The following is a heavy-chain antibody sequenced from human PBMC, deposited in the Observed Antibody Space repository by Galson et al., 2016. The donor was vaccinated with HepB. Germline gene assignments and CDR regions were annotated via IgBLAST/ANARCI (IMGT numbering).Heavy chain of an antibody. Sequence: SETLSLTCSVSGDSINIARYYWGWIRQSPTKGLEWIGTITSSGSTSYNPSLRSRVSISVDTSTNQLSLKLNSVTASDTALYYCVRDEYNISWYKYWGQGTLVIVSS. J-gene: IGHJ4*02. D-gene: IGHD6-13*01. CDR2: ITSSGST. V-gene: IGHV4-39*02. CDR1: GDSINIARYY. CDR3: VRDEYNISWYKY.